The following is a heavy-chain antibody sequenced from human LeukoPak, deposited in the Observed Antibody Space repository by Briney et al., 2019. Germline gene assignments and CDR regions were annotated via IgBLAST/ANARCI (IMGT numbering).Heavy chain of an antibody. D-gene: IGHD3-10*01. Sequence: SETLSLTCTVSGGSISTYYWSWIRQPPGKGLEWIGEINHSGSINYNPSLKSRVTISVDTSKNQFSLKLSSVTAADTAVYYCAKRGPYYYGSGSYYKGAQYYFDSWGQGPLVTVSS. J-gene: IGHJ4*02. V-gene: IGHV4-34*01. CDR2: INHSGSI. CDR1: GGSISTYY. CDR3: AKRGPYYYGSGSYYKGAQYYFDS.